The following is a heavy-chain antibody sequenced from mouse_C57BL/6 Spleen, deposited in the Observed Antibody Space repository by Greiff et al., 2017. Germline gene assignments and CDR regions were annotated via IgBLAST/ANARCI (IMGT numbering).Heavy chain of an antibody. CDR1: GYAFTNYL. Sequence: QVQLQQSGAELVRPGTSVKVSCKASGYAFTNYLIEWVKQRPGQGLEGIGVINPGSGGTNYNEKFKGKATLTADKSSSTAYMQLSSLTSEDSAVYFCARFDYDGPYYFDYWGQGTTLTVSS. CDR3: ARFDYDGPYYFDY. J-gene: IGHJ2*01. V-gene: IGHV1-54*01. CDR2: INPGSGGT. D-gene: IGHD2-3*01.